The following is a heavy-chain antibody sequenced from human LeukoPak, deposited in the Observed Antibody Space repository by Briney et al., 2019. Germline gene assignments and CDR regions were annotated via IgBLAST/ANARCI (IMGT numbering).Heavy chain of an antibody. Sequence: AGGSLRLSCAASGFTFSTYSMNWVRQAPGKGLEWVSSISRSSSHIYFADSVKGRFTISRYNAKNSLYLQVNSLRTEDTAVYYCARDRCSGGACYSFDFWGQGTLVTVSS. CDR3: ARDRCSGGACYSFDF. CDR1: GFTFSTYS. J-gene: IGHJ4*02. V-gene: IGHV3-21*06. D-gene: IGHD2-15*01. CDR2: ISRSSSHI.